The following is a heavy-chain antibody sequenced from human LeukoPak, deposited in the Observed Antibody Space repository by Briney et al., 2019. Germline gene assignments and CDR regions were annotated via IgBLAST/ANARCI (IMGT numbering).Heavy chain of an antibody. CDR1: GFTFGDYA. J-gene: IGHJ4*02. V-gene: IGHV3-49*04. D-gene: IGHD1-26*01. CDR2: IRTKAYGGTT. Sequence: GGSLRLSCTASGFTFGDYAMSWVRQAPGKGLEWVGFIRTKAYGGTTEYAASVKGRFTISRDDSKSIVYLQMNSLKAEDTAVYYCARELSGSYYDFDYWGQGTLVTVSS. CDR3: ARELSGSYYDFDY.